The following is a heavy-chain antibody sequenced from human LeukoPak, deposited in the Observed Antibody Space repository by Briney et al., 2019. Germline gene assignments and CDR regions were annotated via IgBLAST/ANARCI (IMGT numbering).Heavy chain of an antibody. D-gene: IGHD6-6*01. Sequence: MAGGSLRLSCAASGFTFSSYSMNWVRQAPGKGLEWVSSISSSSSYIYYADSVKGRFTISRDNAKNSLYLQMNSLRAEDTAVYYCARDRPRKYSSSFGYYYYGMDVWGQWTTVTVSS. V-gene: IGHV3-21*01. J-gene: IGHJ6*02. CDR3: ARDRPRKYSSSFGYYYYGMDV. CDR2: ISSSSSYI. CDR1: GFTFSSYS.